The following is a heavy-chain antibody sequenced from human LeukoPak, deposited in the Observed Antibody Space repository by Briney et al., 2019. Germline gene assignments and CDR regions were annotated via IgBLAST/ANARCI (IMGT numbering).Heavy chain of an antibody. CDR3: ARGWGSGSAIYYYYGMDV. Sequence: SETLSLTCAVYGGSFSGYYWSWIRQPPGKGLEWIGEINHSGSTSYNPSLKSRVTISVDTSKNQFSLKLNSVTAADTAVYYCARGWGSGSAIYYYYGMDVWGKGTTVTVSS. CDR1: GGSFSGYY. J-gene: IGHJ6*04. D-gene: IGHD3-10*01. CDR2: INHSGST. V-gene: IGHV4-34*01.